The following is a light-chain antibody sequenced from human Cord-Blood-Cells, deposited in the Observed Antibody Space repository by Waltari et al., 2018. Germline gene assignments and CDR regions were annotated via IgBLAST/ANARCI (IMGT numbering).Light chain of an antibody. V-gene: IGKV3-11*01. CDR1: QRVSSY. Sequence: DIVLTQSPATLSLSPGDRATITCRASQRVSSYLALYQQKPGQAPRLLIYDASNRATGIPARFSGSGSGTDFTLTISSLEPEDFAVYYCQQRSNWPWTFGQGTKVEIK. J-gene: IGKJ1*01. CDR2: DAS. CDR3: QQRSNWPWT.